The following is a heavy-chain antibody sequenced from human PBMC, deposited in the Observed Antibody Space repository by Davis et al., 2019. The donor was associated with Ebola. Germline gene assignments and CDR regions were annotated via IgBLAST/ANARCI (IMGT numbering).Heavy chain of an antibody. CDR2: IYYSGST. CDR1: GGSISSYY. V-gene: IGHV4-59*08. CDR3: ARHLYSYGLNWFDP. D-gene: IGHD5-18*01. Sequence: SETLSLTCTVSGGSISSYYWSWIRQPPGKGLEWIGYIYYSGSTNYNPSLKSRVTISVDTSKNQFSLKLSSVTAADTAVYYCARHLYSYGLNWFDPWGQGTLVTVSS. J-gene: IGHJ5*02.